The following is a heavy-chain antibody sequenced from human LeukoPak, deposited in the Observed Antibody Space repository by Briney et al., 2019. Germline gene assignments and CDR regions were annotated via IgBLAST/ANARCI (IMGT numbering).Heavy chain of an antibody. D-gene: IGHD3-10*01. V-gene: IGHV4-39*01. CDR2: IYYSGST. J-gene: IGHJ5*02. Sequence: PSETLSLTCTVSGGSISSSSYYWGSIRQPPGKGLEWIGSIYYSGSTYYNPSLKSRVTISVDTSKNQFSLKLSSVTAADTAVYYCARPGWFDPWGQGTLVTVSS. CDR3: ARPGWFDP. CDR1: GGSISSSSYY.